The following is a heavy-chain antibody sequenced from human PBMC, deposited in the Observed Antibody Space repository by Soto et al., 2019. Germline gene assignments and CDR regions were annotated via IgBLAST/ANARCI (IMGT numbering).Heavy chain of an antibody. CDR1: GFTFDDYA. CDR2: ICWNSGSI. Sequence: PGGSLRLSCAASGFTFDDYAMHWVRQAPGKGLEWVSVICWNSGSIGYADSVKRRFTISRDNAKNSLYLQNNRLTAEDTALYCCAKEHHCSSTSYYKFDRHYYNGMVVCDQGTTVTVSS. J-gene: IGHJ6*02. D-gene: IGHD2-2*02. CDR3: AKEHHCSSTSYYKFDRHYYNGMVV. V-gene: IGHV3-9*01.